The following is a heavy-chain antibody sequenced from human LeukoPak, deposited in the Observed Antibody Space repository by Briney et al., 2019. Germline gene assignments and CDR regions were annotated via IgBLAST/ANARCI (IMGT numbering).Heavy chain of an antibody. D-gene: IGHD4-11*01. CDR1: GGTFSSYA. CDR3: ARLYSNYDIYY. J-gene: IGHJ4*02. CDR2: IIPIFGIA. Sequence: RASVKVSCKASGGTFSSYAISWVRQAPGQGLEWMGRIIPIFGIANYAQKFQGRVTITADKSTSTAYMELSSLRSEDTAVYYCARLYSNYDIYYWGQGTLVTVSS. V-gene: IGHV1-69*04.